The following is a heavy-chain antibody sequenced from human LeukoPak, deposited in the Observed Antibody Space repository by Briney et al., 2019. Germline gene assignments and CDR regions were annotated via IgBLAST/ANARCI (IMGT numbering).Heavy chain of an antibody. CDR3: AREKSRLGELSLIDS. Sequence: KPSETLSLTCTVSGYSISSGYYWGWIRQPPGKGLEWIGSIYHSGSTYYNPSLKSRVTISVDTSKNQFSLKLSSVTAADTAVYYCAREKSRLGELSLIDSWGQGTLVTVSS. V-gene: IGHV4-38-2*02. D-gene: IGHD3-16*02. J-gene: IGHJ4*02. CDR2: IYHSGST. CDR1: GYSISSGYY.